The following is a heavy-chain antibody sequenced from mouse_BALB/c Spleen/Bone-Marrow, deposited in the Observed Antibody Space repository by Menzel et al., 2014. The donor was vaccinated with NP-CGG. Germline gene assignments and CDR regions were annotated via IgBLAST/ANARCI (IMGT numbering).Heavy chain of an antibody. CDR2: INPSNGGT. CDR1: GYTFTSYY. J-gene: IGHJ4*01. V-gene: IGHV1S81*02. Sequence: VQLQQSGAELVKPGASVKLSYKAPGYTFTSYYMYWVKQRPGQGLEWFGEINPSNGGTNFNEKFKNKATLTVDKSSSTAYMQLSSLTSEDSAVYYCSRGRRDALDYWGQGTSVTVSS. CDR3: SRGRRDALDY.